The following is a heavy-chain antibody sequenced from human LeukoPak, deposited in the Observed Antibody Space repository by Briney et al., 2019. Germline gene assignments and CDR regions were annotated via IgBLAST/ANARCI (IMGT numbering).Heavy chain of an antibody. CDR3: ASSSRVAGTFSQFLF. J-gene: IGHJ4*02. Sequence: SETLSLTCSVAGGSMSIYYWSWIRQPPGKGLEWIGYVSYSGSTNYNPSLKSRVTISVDTSKNQFSLKLSSVTAADTAVYYCASSSRVAGTFSQFLFWGQGTRVSVSS. CDR2: VSYSGST. D-gene: IGHD2-15*01. V-gene: IGHV4-59*01. CDR1: GGSMSIYY.